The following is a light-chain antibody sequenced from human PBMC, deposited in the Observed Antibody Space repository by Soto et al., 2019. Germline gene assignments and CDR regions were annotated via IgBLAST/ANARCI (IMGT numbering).Light chain of an antibody. Sequence: EIVLTQSPGTLSLSPGERSTLSCRASQSVSSSNLAWYQQKPRQAPRLLIYGASCRATGIPDRFSGSGSGTDFTLTSGILEHKDFAVYYCQQYGSSPRYTFGQGTNLEI. CDR1: QSVSSSN. V-gene: IGKV3-20*01. J-gene: IGKJ2*01. CDR3: QQYGSSPRYT. CDR2: GAS.